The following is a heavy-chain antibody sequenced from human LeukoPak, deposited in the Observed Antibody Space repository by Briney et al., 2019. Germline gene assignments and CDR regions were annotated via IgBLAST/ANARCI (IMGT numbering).Heavy chain of an antibody. J-gene: IGHJ3*02. CDR3: ARSSSSCYNAFDI. CDR2: IHPNSGGT. Sequence: ASVKVSCKASGYTFTGYYIHWVRQAPGQGLEWMGWIHPNSGGTYFAQKFQGRVTMTRDTSINTAYLEMRSDDTALYYCARSSSSCYNAFDIWGQGKMVTVSS. V-gene: IGHV1-2*02. D-gene: IGHD6-13*01. CDR1: GYTFTGYY.